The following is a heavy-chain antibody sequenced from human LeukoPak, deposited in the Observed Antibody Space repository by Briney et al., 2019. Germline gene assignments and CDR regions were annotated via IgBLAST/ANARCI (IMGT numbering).Heavy chain of an antibody. Sequence: GGSLRLSCAASGFTFSSYAMHWVRKAPGKGLEWVAVISYDGSNKYYADSVKGRFTISRDNSKNTLYLQMNSLRAEDTAVYYCARDGAAGIWYFDYWGQGTLVTVSS. CDR1: GFTFSSYA. D-gene: IGHD6-13*01. CDR3: ARDGAAGIWYFDY. J-gene: IGHJ4*02. V-gene: IGHV3-30*04. CDR2: ISYDGSNK.